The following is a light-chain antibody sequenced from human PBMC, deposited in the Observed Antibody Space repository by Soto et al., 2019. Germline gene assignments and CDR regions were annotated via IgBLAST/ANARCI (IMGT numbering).Light chain of an antibody. CDR1: QSISSF. CDR3: QQRSNWPPWT. CDR2: DAS. J-gene: IGKJ1*01. V-gene: IGKV3-11*01. Sequence: EIVLTQSPATLSLSPGERATLSCRASQSISSFLAWYQQKPGQGPRLLIYDASIRATGIPARFSGSGSGTDFTLTISSLEPEDFAVYYCQQRSNWPPWTFGQGTKVEVK.